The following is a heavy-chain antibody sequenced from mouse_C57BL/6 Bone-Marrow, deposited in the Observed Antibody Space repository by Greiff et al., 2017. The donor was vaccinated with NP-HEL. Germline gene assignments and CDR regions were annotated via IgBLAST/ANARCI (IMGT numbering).Heavy chain of an antibody. Sequence: QVQLQQSGPGLVQPSQSLSITCTVSGFSLTSYGVHWVRQSPGKGLEWLGVIWRGGSTDYNAAFMSRLSLTKDNSKSQVFFKMNSLQADDTAIYYCAKKGSWYFDVWGTGTTVTVSS. CDR3: AKKGSWYFDV. CDR1: GFSLTSYG. J-gene: IGHJ1*03. D-gene: IGHD1-1*01. V-gene: IGHV2-5*01. CDR2: IWRGGST.